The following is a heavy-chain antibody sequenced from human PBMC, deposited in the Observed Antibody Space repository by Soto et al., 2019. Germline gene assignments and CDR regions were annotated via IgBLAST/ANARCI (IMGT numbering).Heavy chain of an antibody. Sequence: SETLSLTCTVTGGTISCYYWTWIRQSAGGGLEWIGRIYSSGSTNYNPSLKSRVTISLDTSMNHFSLRLSSVTAADTAVYYCARGQRFSDWFDPWGQGTLVTVSS. CDR1: GGTISCYY. CDR3: ARGQRFSDWFDP. V-gene: IGHV4-4*07. CDR2: IYSSGST. D-gene: IGHD3-3*01. J-gene: IGHJ5*02.